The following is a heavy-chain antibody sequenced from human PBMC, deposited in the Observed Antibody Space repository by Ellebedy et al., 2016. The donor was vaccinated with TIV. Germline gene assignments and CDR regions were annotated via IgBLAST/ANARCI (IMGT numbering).Heavy chain of an antibody. D-gene: IGHD2-2*01. CDR2: IYTSGVT. CDR3: ARVEMTYHWFDP. CDR1: GGSMRSRAYY. Sequence: SETLSLXXTVSGGSMRSRAYYWSWIRQPAGKGLEWIGRIYTSGVTNYNPSLESRVTMSIDTSKNQFSVKLSSVTAADTAVYYCARVEMTYHWFDPWGQGVLVTVAS. J-gene: IGHJ5*02. V-gene: IGHV4-61*02.